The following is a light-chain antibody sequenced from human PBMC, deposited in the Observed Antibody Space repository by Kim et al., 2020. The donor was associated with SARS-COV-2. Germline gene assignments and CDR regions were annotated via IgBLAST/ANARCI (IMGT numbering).Light chain of an antibody. Sequence: CLPTGAIAPPPRATRQIISSYSSCYQQKPGQAPRLLFYDASNRATGLPASFSVSGSRTDFPLTISSLEPEDFTFYYCQHRSNWLTFGGGTKVDIK. CDR2: DAS. CDR1: QIISSY. V-gene: IGKV3-11*01. CDR3: QHRSNWLT. J-gene: IGKJ4*01.